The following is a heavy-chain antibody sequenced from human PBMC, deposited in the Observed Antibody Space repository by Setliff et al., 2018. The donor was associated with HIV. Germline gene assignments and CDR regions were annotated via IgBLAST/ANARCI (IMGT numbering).Heavy chain of an antibody. D-gene: IGHD3-16*01. Sequence: SETLSLTCSVSGGSITNDNNYWGWIRQSPGKGLEWIGSIYFNGKTYNNPSLKSRVIMSVDRSRSQLSLKVNSVTAADTDTYYFARHVIGVVMLYSWDAFDYWGRGTLVTVSS. CDR1: GGSITNDNNY. CDR3: ARHVIGVVMLYSWDAFDY. J-gene: IGHJ4*02. CDR2: IYFNGKT. V-gene: IGHV4-39*01.